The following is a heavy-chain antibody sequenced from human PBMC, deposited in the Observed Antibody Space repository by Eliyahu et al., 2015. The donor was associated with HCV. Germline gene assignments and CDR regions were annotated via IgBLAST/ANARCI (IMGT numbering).Heavy chain of an antibody. D-gene: IGHD3-22*01. CDR1: GFSFNSFNNYA. V-gene: IGHV3-23*04. CDR2: VSSSGSSK. J-gene: IGHJ5*02. Sequence: EVHLVESGGGLVQPGGSLRLVCAASGFSFNSFNNYAMNWVRQAPGKGXEWISGVSSSGSSKYYTDSVKGRFSISRDNSKNTLYLQMNSLRAEDTAVYYCAKVIVDFEYSSYGGNSFDTWGQGTLVTVSS. CDR3: AKVIVDFEYSSYGGNSFDT.